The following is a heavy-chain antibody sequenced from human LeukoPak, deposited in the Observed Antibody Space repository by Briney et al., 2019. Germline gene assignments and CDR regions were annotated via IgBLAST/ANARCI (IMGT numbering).Heavy chain of an antibody. CDR2: ISSSSSYI. CDR3: ARAKQQLASFDY. V-gene: IGHV3-21*01. D-gene: IGHD6-13*01. J-gene: IGHJ4*02. CDR1: GFTFSSYS. Sequence: PGGSLRLSCAASGFTFSSYSMNWVRQAPGKGLEWVSSISSSSSYIYYADSVKGRFTISRDNAKNSLYLQMNSLRAEDTAVYYCARAKQQLASFDYWGQGTLVTVSS.